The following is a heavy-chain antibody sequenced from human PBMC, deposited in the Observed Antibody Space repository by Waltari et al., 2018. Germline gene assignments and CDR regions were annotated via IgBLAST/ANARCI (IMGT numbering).Heavy chain of an antibody. CDR2: IIPMFEIE. CDR1: GGPLSRVG. CDR3: ARDLMTDSYHSSGGFDF. J-gene: IGHJ4*02. D-gene: IGHD3-22*01. Sequence: QVQLVQSGAEVKKPGSSVKVSCPASGGPLSRVGIRWVRKALGQGLWWMGRIIPMFEIENYEQNFKGRVTFTADKSTSTAYMDLSSLRSDDTAIYYCARDLMTDSYHSSGGFDFWGQGTLVTVSS. V-gene: IGHV1-69*04.